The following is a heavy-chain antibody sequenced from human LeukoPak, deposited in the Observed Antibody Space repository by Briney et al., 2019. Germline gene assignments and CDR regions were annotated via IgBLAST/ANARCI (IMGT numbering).Heavy chain of an antibody. CDR2: ISSSSSYI. CDR3: ARVRSRYIWGTPQWPFDM. D-gene: IGHD3-16*01. V-gene: IGHV3-21*04. J-gene: IGHJ3*02. Sequence: GGSLRLSCAASGFTFSSYSLNWVRQAPGKGLEWVSSISSSSSYIYYADSVKGRITISRDNAKNSLYLQMNSLRPEDTALYYCARVRSRYIWGTPQWPFDMWGQGTMVTV. CDR1: GFTFSSYS.